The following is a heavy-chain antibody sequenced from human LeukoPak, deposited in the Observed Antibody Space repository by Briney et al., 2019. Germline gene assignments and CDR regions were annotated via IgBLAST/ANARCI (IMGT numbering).Heavy chain of an antibody. V-gene: IGHV4-39*07. CDR3: ARGGRVSYYYGSGPLDY. D-gene: IGHD3-10*01. Sequence: ASETLSLTCTVSGGSISSSSYYWGWIRQPPGKGLEWIGSIYYSGSNYNNPSLKSRVTISVDTSKNQFSLKLSSVTAADTAVYYCARGGRVSYYYGSGPLDYWGQGTLVTVSS. J-gene: IGHJ4*02. CDR2: IYYSGSN. CDR1: GGSISSSSYY.